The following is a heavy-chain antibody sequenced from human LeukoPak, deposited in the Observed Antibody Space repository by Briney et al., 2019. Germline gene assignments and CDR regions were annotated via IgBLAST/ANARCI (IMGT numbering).Heavy chain of an antibody. D-gene: IGHD6-6*01. CDR3: ARDPPYSTSLWVFDY. CDR1: GFSFSSYA. J-gene: IGHJ4*02. CDR2: ISGSGNWT. V-gene: IGHV3-23*01. Sequence: GGSLRLSCAASGFSFSSYAMSWVRQAPGKGLEWVSDISGSGNWTYYADSVKGRFTISRDNSKNTQHLQMNSLRAEDTAVYYCARDPPYSTSLWVFDYWGQGTLVTVSS.